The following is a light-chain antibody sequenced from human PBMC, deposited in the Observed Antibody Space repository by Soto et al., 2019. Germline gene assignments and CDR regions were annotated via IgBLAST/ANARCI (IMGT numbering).Light chain of an antibody. V-gene: IGLV1-51*01. CDR3: GSWDSSLSAYV. CDR2: DDN. Sequence: QSVLTQPPSVAGAPGQGVTISCTGSSSNIGADYFVHWYQQLPGTAPKLLIYDDNKRPSGIPDRFSGSKSGTSATLGITGFQTGDEADYYCGSWDSSLSAYVFGTGTKVTVL. CDR1: SSNIGADYF. J-gene: IGLJ1*01.